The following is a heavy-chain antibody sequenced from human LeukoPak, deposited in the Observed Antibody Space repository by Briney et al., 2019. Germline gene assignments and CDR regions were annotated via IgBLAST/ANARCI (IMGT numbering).Heavy chain of an antibody. V-gene: IGHV4-59*01. J-gene: IGHJ3*02. Sequence: SETLSLTCTVSGGSISSYYWSWIRQPPGKGLEWIGYIYYSGSTNYNPSLKSRVTISVDTSKNQFSLKLSSVTAADTAVYYCARDPGYSYGLDAFDIWGRGTMVTVSS. CDR2: IYYSGST. CDR3: ARDPGYSYGLDAFDI. D-gene: IGHD5-18*01. CDR1: GGSISSYY.